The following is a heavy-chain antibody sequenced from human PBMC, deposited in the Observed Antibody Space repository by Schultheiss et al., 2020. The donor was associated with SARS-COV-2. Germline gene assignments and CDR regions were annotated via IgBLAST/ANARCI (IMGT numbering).Heavy chain of an antibody. CDR3: ARLPLGMATIYYYYGMDV. J-gene: IGHJ6*02. Sequence: ASVKVSCKASGYTFTGYYMHWVRQAPGQGLEWMGWINPNSGGTNYAQKFQGRVTMTRDTSISTAYMELSRLRSDDTAVYYCARLPLGMATIYYYYGMDVWGQGTTVTVSS. CDR2: INPNSGGT. D-gene: IGHD5-24*01. V-gene: IGHV1-2*02. CDR1: GYTFTGYY.